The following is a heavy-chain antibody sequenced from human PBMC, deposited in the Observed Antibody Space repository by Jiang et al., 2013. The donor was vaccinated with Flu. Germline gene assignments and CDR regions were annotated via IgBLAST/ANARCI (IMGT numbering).Heavy chain of an antibody. CDR2: ITGSGDTT. Sequence: QLLESGGGLVQPGGSLRLSCAAAGFTFSNYAMSWVRQAPGKGLEWVSLITGSGDTTYYADSVKGRFTISRDNSKSSLFLQMDSLRAEDTAVYYCAKDHYCSGGDCSYHSLDSWGQGALVTVSS. CDR3: AKDHYCSGGDCSYHSLDS. CDR1: GFTFSNYA. J-gene: IGHJ4*02. V-gene: IGHV3-23*01. D-gene: IGHD2-15*01.